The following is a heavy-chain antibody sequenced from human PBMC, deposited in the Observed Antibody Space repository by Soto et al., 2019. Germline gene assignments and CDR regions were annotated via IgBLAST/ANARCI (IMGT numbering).Heavy chain of an antibody. V-gene: IGHV4-39*01. J-gene: IGHJ3*02. Sequence: SETLSLTSTVSGGSISSSSYYWGWIRQPPGKGLEWIGSIYYSGSTYYNPSLKSRVTISVDTSKNQFSLRLSSVTAADTAVYYCARRITMIVVVTLYDAFDIWGQGTMVTVS. CDR3: ARRITMIVVVTLYDAFDI. CDR1: GGSISSSSYY. D-gene: IGHD3-22*01. CDR2: IYYSGST.